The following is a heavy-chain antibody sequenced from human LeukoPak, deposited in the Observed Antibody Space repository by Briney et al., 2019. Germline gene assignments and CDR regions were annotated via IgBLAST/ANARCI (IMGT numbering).Heavy chain of an antibody. CDR3: ARDGDYGDAFYYYYMDV. CDR2: IKQDGSEK. J-gene: IGHJ6*03. D-gene: IGHD4-17*01. Sequence: GGSLRLSCAASGFTFSSYWMSWVRQAPGKGLEWVANIKQDGSEKYYVDSVKGRFTISGDNAKNSLYLQMNSLRAEDTAVYYCARDGDYGDAFYYYYMDVWGKGTTVTISS. V-gene: IGHV3-7*01. CDR1: GFTFSSYW.